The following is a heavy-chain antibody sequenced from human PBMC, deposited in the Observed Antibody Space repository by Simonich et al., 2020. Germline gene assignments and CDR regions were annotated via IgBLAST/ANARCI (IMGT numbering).Heavy chain of an antibody. J-gene: IGHJ3*02. CDR3: ARHAGFAFDI. Sequence: QLQLQESGPGLVKPSETLSLTCTVSVGSISSSSYYWGWIRQPPGKGLEWFGSIYYSGSPYYNPALKGRVTISVDTSKNQFSLKLSSVTAADTAVYYCARHAGFAFDIWGQGTMVTVSS. CDR2: IYYSGSP. D-gene: IGHD6-13*01. CDR1: VGSISSSSYY. V-gene: IGHV4-39*01.